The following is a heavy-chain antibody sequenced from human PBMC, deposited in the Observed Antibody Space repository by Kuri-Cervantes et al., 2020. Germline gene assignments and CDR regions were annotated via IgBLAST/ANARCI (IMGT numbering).Heavy chain of an antibody. CDR3: AKPDLLTGFHDAFEN. Sequence: GGSLKISCAASGFTVSSNYMSWVRQAPGKGLEWVAGLSYDGSNKYYADSVKGRFTISKDNSKSTLHLQLNSLTPEDTAVYYCAKPDLLTGFHDAFENWGQGTMGTVSS. CDR1: GFTVSSNY. J-gene: IGHJ3*02. CDR2: LSYDGSNK. D-gene: IGHD3-9*01. V-gene: IGHV3-30*18.